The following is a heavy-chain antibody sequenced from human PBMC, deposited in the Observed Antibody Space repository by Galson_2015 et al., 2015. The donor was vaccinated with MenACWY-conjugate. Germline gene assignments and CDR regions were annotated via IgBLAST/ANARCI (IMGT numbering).Heavy chain of an antibody. CDR2: IYPGDSDT. J-gene: IGHJ4*02. D-gene: IGHD2-21*02. CDR3: ARPLDCGGDCFWGYFDY. V-gene: IGHV5-51*01. Sequence: QSGAEVKKPGESLKISCKGSGYSFTNYWVGWVRQMPGKGLEWMGIIYPGDSDTRYSPSFQGQVTISADKSISTAYLQWSSLKASDTAMYYCARPLDCGGDCFWGYFDYWGQGTLVTVSS. CDR1: GYSFTNYW.